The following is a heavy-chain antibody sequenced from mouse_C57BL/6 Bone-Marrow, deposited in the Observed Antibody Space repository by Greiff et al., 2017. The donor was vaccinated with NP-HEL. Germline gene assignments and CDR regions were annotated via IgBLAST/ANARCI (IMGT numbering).Heavy chain of an antibody. V-gene: IGHV1-54*01. J-gene: IGHJ3*01. Sequence: QVQLPQSGAELVRPGTSVKVSCKASGYAFTNYLIEWVKPRPGQGLEWIGVLNPGSGGTNYNEKVKGKATLTADKSSSTAYMQLSSLTSEDSAVYFCAREDLGYNGNYVGFAYWGQGTLVTVSA. CDR2: LNPGSGGT. CDR3: AREDLGYNGNYVGFAY. CDR1: GYAFTNYL. D-gene: IGHD2-1*01.